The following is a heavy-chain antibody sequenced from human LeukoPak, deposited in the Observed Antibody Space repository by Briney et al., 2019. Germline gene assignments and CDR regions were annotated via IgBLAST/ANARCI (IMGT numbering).Heavy chain of an antibody. D-gene: IGHD3/OR15-3a*01. Sequence: ARSLRLSSAASAFTFISYSMGWVRQAPRKLLEWVTAFSGSGGNTYYAESGKGRFTISRDNSKNTMYLQMNSLRAEDTDVYYCAKVATWTYFDSWGQGTLVTVSS. CDR1: AFTFISYS. CDR2: FSGSGGNT. V-gene: IGHV3-23*01. CDR3: AKVATWTYFDS. J-gene: IGHJ4*02.